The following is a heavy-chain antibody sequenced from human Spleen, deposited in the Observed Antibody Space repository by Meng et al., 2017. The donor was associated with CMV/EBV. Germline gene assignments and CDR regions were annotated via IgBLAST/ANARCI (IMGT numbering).Heavy chain of an antibody. Sequence: TFSSYAIIWVRQAPGQGLEWMGGIIPIFGTANYAQKFQGRVTITTDESTSTAYMELSSLRSEDTAVYYCARGSGYCSSTSCRAEYFQHWGQGTLVTVSS. CDR1: TFSSYA. CDR2: IIPIFGTA. D-gene: IGHD2-2*01. V-gene: IGHV1-69*05. J-gene: IGHJ1*01. CDR3: ARGSGYCSSTSCRAEYFQH.